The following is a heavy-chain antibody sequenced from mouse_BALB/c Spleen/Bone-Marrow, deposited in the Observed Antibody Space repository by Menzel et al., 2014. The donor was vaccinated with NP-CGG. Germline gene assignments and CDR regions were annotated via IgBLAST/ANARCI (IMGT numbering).Heavy chain of an antibody. J-gene: IGHJ2*01. CDR2: ISSGGSYT. CDR1: GFAFSSYD. D-gene: IGHD1-2*01. V-gene: IGHV5-9*02. Sequence: EVKLVESGGGLVKPGGSLKLSCAASGFAFSSYDMSWVRQTPEKRLEWVATISSGGSYTYYPDSVKGRFATSRDNARNTLYLQMSSLRSEDTALYYCARLLRLRYFDYWGQGTTLTVSS. CDR3: ARLLRLRYFDY.